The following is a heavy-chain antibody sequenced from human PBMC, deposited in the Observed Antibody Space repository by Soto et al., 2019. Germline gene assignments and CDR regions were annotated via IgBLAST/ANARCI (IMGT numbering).Heavy chain of an antibody. CDR2: IYYSGST. CDR1: GGSISSGGYY. D-gene: IGHD3-10*01. J-gene: IGHJ6*02. Sequence: SETLSLTCTVSGGSISSGGYYWSWIRQHPGKGLEWIGYIYYSGSTYYNPSLKSRVTISVDTSKNQFSLKLSSVTAADTAVYYCARDHELYGMDVWGQGTTVTVSS. CDR3: ARDHELYGMDV. V-gene: IGHV4-31*03.